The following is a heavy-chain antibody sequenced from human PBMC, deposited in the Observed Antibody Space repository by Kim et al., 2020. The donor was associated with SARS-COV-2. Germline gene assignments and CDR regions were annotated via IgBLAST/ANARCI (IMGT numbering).Heavy chain of an antibody. CDR3: TRLLRTYYFDY. CDR1: GFIFGDYA. V-gene: IGHV3-49*04. D-gene: IGHD2-2*01. Sequence: GGSLRLSCATSGFIFGDYAMSWVRQAPGKGLEWVGFIRNKAYGGTTEYAASVKGSFTISRDDSNSIAYLQMNSLKTEDTAVYFCTRLLRTYYFDYWGQGTLVTVSS. J-gene: IGHJ4*02. CDR2: IRNKAYGGTT.